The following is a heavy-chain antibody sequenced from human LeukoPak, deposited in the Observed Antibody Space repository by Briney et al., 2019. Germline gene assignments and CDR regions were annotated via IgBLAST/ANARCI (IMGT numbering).Heavy chain of an antibody. V-gene: IGHV4-4*07. J-gene: IGHJ4*02. D-gene: IGHD1-1*01. CDR2: TYTSGST. CDR1: GGSISSYY. Sequence: SETLSLTCTVSGGSISSYYWSWIRQPAGKGLEWIVRTYTSGSTNYNPSLKSRVTMSVDTSKNQFSLKLSSVTAADTAVYYCAREKLEPLKIGAYYFDYWGQGTLVTVSS. CDR3: AREKLEPLKIGAYYFDY.